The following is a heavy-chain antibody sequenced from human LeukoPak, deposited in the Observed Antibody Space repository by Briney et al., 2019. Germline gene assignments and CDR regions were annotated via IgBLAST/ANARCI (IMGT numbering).Heavy chain of an antibody. V-gene: IGHV3-20*04. Sequence: PGGSLRLSCAASGFTFDDYGMSWVRQAPGKGLEWVSGINWNGGSTGYADSVKGRFTISRDNAKNSLYLQMNSLRAEDTAVYYCAKDKSHEVYFDYWGQGTLVTVSS. CDR2: INWNGGST. CDR3: AKDKSHEVYFDY. CDR1: GFTFDDYG. J-gene: IGHJ4*02.